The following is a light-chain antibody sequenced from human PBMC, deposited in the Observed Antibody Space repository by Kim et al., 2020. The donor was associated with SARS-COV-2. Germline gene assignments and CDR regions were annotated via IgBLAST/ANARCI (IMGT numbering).Light chain of an antibody. CDR2: GAS. CDR1: QGISSY. J-gene: IGKJ4*01. CDR3: QQLKSYPVT. Sequence: GDRVTITCRASQGISSYLAWYQQKPGKAPNLLIYGASALQSGVPSRFSGSGSGTEFTLTISNLQPEDFATYFCQQLKSYPVTFGGGTKVDIK. V-gene: IGKV1-9*01.